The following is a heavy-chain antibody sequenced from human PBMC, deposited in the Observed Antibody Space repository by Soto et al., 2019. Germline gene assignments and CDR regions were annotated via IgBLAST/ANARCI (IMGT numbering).Heavy chain of an antibody. J-gene: IGHJ6*02. CDR2: INAGNGKT. CDR3: ASCDRTTSGGSCLDNYYYGMDV. D-gene: IGHD2-15*01. V-gene: IGHV1-3*01. Sequence: GASVKVSCKASGYTFTSYAMHWVRQAPGQRLEWMGWINAGNGKTKNSQKLQSRVTITRDTSASTANMELSSLRSEDTAVYYCASCDRTTSGGSCLDNYYYGMDVWGQGTTVTVSS. CDR1: GYTFTSYA.